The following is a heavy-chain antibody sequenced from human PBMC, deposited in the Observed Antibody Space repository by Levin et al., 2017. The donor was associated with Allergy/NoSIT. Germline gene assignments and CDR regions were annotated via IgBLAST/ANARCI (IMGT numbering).Heavy chain of an antibody. CDR3: AREYGGDWYFDL. V-gene: IGHV4-59*01. J-gene: IGHJ2*01. D-gene: IGHD2-21*01. CDR2: IYYSGNT. Sequence: PSETLSLTCTVSGDSIRSYYWSWIRQPPGKGLEWIGYIYYSGNTNYNPSLKSRITISLDTSKNEFSLKLRSVTAADTAVYYCAREYGGDWYFDLWGRGTLVTVSS. CDR1: GDSIRSYY.